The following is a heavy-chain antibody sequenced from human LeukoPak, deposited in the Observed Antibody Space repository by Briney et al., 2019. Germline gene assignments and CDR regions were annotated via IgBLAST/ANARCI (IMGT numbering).Heavy chain of an antibody. CDR1: GYXLRDYY. D-gene: IGHD2-15*01. J-gene: IGHJ6*02. Sequence: ASVKVSCEASGYXLRDYYMYWVRQAPGQGLEWLGWLNPHSGGTNYAQKFQGRVTLTSDTSISTAYMELSPLTSDDTAIYYCARGLRIINGLDVWGQGTTVIVSS. CDR3: ARGLRIINGLDV. CDR2: LNPHSGGT. V-gene: IGHV1-2*02.